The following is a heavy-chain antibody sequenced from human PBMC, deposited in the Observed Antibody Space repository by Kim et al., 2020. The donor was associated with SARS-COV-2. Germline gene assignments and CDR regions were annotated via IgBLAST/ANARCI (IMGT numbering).Heavy chain of an antibody. V-gene: IGHV4-34*01. Sequence: SETLSLTCAVYGGSFSGYYWSWIRQPPGKGLEWIGEINHSGSTNYNPSLKSRVTISVDTSKNQFSLKLSSVTAADTAVYYCARGIVVVVAATNAVNLNLNYYYYGMDVWGQGTTVTVSS. CDR3: ARGIVVVVAATNAVNLNLNYYYYGMDV. J-gene: IGHJ6*02. CDR1: GGSFSGYY. CDR2: INHSGST. D-gene: IGHD2-15*01.